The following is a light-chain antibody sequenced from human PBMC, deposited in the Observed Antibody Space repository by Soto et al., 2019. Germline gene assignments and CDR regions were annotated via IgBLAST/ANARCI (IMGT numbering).Light chain of an antibody. CDR2: GAS. CDR1: QSVDTTF. V-gene: IGKV3-20*01. Sequence: EIVLTQSPGSLSLSPGQRATLSCRACQSVDTTFFAWYQKKPGQAHRLLIDGASKSATGIPERFSGSGSGTDFTFIIRRLEPVDFALYYCQQSMSSLTFGRSTQVEI. J-gene: IGKJ1*01. CDR3: QQSMSSLT.